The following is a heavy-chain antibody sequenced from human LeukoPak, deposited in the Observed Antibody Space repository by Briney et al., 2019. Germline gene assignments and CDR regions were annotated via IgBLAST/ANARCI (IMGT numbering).Heavy chain of an antibody. J-gene: IGHJ4*02. V-gene: IGHV4-59*08. D-gene: IGHD6-13*01. CDR1: GGSISSYY. Sequence: PSETLSLTCTVSGGSISSYYWSWIRQPPGKGLECIGYIYYSGSTNYNPSLKSRVTISVDASKNQFSLKLSSVTDADTAVYYCARHEAAAARLDYWGQGTLVTVST. CDR2: IYYSGST. CDR3: ARHEAAAARLDY.